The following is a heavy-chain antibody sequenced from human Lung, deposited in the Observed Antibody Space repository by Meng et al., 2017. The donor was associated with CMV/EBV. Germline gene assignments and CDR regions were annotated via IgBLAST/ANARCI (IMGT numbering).Heavy chain of an antibody. CDR1: GYTLTNYY. V-gene: IGHV1-46*01. Sequence: SVXVSXXASGYTLTNYYIHWVRQAPGQGLEWMGIINPSDNTTIYAQKFQGRVTMTRDTSTSTVYMELSSLRSDDTALYYCARDLGYSSSWYFQYYFDCWGKGXLVTVSS. D-gene: IGHD6-13*01. CDR3: ARDLGYSSSWYFQYYFDC. CDR2: INPSDNTT. J-gene: IGHJ4*02.